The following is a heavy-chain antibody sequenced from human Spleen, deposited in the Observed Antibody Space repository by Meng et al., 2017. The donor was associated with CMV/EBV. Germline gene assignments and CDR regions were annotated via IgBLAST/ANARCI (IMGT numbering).Heavy chain of an antibody. J-gene: IGHJ4*02. CDR3: ARVGARSGSSYFDY. CDR1: GGSFSSYY. V-gene: IGHV4-34*01. Sequence: GSLRLSCAVYGGSFSSYYWSWIRQPPGKGLEWIGSIYYSGSTYYNPSLKSRVTISVDKSKNQFSLKLSSVTAADTAVYYCARVGARSGSSYFDYWGQGTLVTVSS. CDR2: IYYSGST. D-gene: IGHD3-10*01.